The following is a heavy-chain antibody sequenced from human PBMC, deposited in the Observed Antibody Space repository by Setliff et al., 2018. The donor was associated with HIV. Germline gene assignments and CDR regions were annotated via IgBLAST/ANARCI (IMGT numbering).Heavy chain of an antibody. J-gene: IGHJ4*02. D-gene: IGHD2-8*01. CDR3: ARGRLRNYFDY. V-gene: IGHV1-3*01. CDR1: GYTFTDYT. CDR2: INAGNGNT. Sequence: GASVKVSCKASGYTFTDYTIHWVRQAPGQRLERMRWINAGNGNTKYSQKFQGRVSITRDTSASKAYLELSSLRSEDTAVYYCARGRLRNYFDYWGQGTLVTVSS.